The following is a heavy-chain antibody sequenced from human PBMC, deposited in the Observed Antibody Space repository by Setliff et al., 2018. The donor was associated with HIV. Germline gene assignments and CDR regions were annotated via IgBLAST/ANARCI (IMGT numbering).Heavy chain of an antibody. CDR2: IIPIYGTP. CDR1: GGTFSSYA. D-gene: IGHD3-9*01. V-gene: IGHV1-69*13. Sequence: GASVKVSCKASGGTFSSYAISWVRQAPGQGLEWMGGIIPIYGTPNYAQRFQGRVTITADESTSTAYMDLSSLTSDDTAVYYCATSPRGTYYDILSGRPRGWFDPWGQGTRVTVSS. CDR3: ATSPRGTYYDILSGRPRGWFDP. J-gene: IGHJ5*02.